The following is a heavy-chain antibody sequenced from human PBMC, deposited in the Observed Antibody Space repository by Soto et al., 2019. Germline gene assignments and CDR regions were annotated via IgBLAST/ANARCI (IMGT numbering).Heavy chain of an antibody. CDR3: ARSMVRGVIPILDY. D-gene: IGHD3-10*01. J-gene: IGHJ4*02. V-gene: IGHV3-48*02. CDR1: GFTFSSYS. CDR2: ISSSSTI. Sequence: PGGSLRLSCAASGFTFSSYSMNWVRQAPGKGLEWVSYISSSSTIYYADSVKGRFTISRDNAKNSLYLQMNSPRDEDTAVYYCARSMVRGVIPILDYWGQGTLVTVSS.